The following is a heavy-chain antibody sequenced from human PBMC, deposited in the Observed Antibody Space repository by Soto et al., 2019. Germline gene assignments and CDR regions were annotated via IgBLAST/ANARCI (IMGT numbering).Heavy chain of an antibody. CDR2: INHSGST. V-gene: IGHV4-34*01. CDR3: ARGLHCSSTSCYTGAWLFSFPSRGYWFDP. CDR1: GGSFSGYY. Sequence: PSETLSLTCAVYGGSFSGYYWSWIRQPPGKGLEWIGEINHSGSTNYNPSLKSRVTISVDTSKNQFSLKLSSVTAADTAVYYCARGLHCSSTSCYTGAWLFSFPSRGYWFDPWGQGTLVTVSS. D-gene: IGHD2-2*02. J-gene: IGHJ5*02.